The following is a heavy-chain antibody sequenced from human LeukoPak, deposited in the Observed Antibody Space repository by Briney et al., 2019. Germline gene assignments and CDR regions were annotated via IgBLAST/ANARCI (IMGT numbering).Heavy chain of an antibody. J-gene: IGHJ4*02. V-gene: IGHV3-21*01. D-gene: IGHD3-16*02. CDR3: ARDHVVPEGYFDY. CDR1: GFTFSSYS. CDR2: ITSGSNYI. Sequence: GGSLRLSCAASGFTFSSYSMNWVRQAPGKGLEWVSSITSGSNYIYYADSVKGRFTISRDNAKNSLYLQMNSLRAEDTAVYYCARDHVVPEGYFDYWGQGTLVTVSS.